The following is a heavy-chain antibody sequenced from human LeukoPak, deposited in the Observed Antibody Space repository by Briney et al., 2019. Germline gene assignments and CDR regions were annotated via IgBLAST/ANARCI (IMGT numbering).Heavy chain of an antibody. CDR3: VMGFRTAD. CDR2: IKQDESEK. D-gene: IGHD1-1*01. Sequence: GGSLRLSCAASGFSFSSYWMTWVRQAPGKGLEWVANIKQDESEKNYVDSVKGRFTISRDNAKNSLYLQMNSLRAEDTAVYYYVMGFRTADWGQGTLVTVSS. CDR1: GFSFSSYW. V-gene: IGHV3-7*04. J-gene: IGHJ4*02.